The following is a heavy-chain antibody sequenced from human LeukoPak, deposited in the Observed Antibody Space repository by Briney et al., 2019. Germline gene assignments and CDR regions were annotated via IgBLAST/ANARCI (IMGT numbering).Heavy chain of an antibody. V-gene: IGHV3-7*03. J-gene: IGHJ6*02. CDR3: ATNSYFYGMAV. CDR1: GFNFSTYW. CDR2: IKQDGSEK. Sequence: PGGSLRLSCAASGFNFSTYWMSWVRQAPGKGLEWVANIKQDGSEKYYVDSVKGRFSISRDNTKNSMYLQMTGLRADDTGVYYCATNSYFYGMAVWGQGTTVTVSS.